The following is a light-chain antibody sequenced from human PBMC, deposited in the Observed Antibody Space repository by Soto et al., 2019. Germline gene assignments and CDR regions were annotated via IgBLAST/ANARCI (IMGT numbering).Light chain of an antibody. Sequence: QSVLTQPRSVSGSPGQSVTISRTGTSSDVGVYNYVSWYQQHPGKAPKLMIYEVSNRPSGVSNRFSGSKSGNTASLTISGLQAEDEADYYCSSYTSSSTRVFGTGTKVTVL. CDR2: EVS. CDR1: SSDVGVYNY. V-gene: IGLV2-14*01. J-gene: IGLJ1*01. CDR3: SSYTSSSTRV.